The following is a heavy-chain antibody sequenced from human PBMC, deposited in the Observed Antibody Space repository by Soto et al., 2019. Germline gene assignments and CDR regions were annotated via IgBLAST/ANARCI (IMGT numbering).Heavy chain of an antibody. CDR1: GFTFSSYG. CDR3: AKDHLPSKYYDSSGYYSLGY. CDR2: ISYDGSNK. Sequence: QVQLVESGGGVVQPGRSLRLSCAASGFTFSSYGMHWVRQAPGKGLEWVAVISYDGSNKYYADSVKGRFTISRNNSKNTLYLQMNSLRAEDTAVYYCAKDHLPSKYYDSSGYYSLGYWGQGTLVTVSS. D-gene: IGHD3-22*01. J-gene: IGHJ4*02. V-gene: IGHV3-30*18.